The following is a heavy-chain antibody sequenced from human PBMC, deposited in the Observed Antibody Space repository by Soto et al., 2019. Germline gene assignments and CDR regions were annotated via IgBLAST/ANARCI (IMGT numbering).Heavy chain of an antibody. D-gene: IGHD6-13*01. J-gene: IGHJ3*02. CDR1: GFTFSNAW. CDR3: PADQPSFHRSSRRAFDI. CDR2: IKSKNDGGTT. V-gene: IGHV3-15*01. Sequence: PGGSLRLSCAASGFTFSNAWMSWVRQGQGKGMEWVGSIKSKNDGGTTDYAAPVKGRFTISRANSKITLYLQMNSLTTEDTSVYYCPADQPSFHRSSRRAFDIWGQGTLVTV.